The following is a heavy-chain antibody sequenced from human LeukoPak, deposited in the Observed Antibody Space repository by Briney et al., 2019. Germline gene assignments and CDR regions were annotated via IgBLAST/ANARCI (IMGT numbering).Heavy chain of an antibody. D-gene: IGHD5-12*01. CDR3: AKDPKWLPPLGYYYYYMDV. CDR1: GLTFSNYD. V-gene: IGHV3-30*02. CDR2: IRYDGSNK. J-gene: IGHJ6*03. Sequence: GGSLTLSCAASGLTFSNYDMHWVRQAPGKGLEWVAFIRYDGSNKYYADSVKGRFTISRDNSKNTLYLQMNSLRAEDTAVYYCAKDPKWLPPLGYYYYYMDVWGKGTTVTISS.